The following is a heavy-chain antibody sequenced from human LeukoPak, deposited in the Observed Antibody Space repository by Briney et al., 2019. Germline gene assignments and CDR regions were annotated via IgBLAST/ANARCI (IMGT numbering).Heavy chain of an antibody. CDR1: GYTFTSYY. V-gene: IGHV1-46*01. CDR2: INPSGGST. J-gene: IGHJ6*03. CDR3: ARAANDFWSGYPKDYYYYYMDV. D-gene: IGHD3-3*01. Sequence: ASVKVSCKASGYTFTSYYMHWVRQAPRQGLEWMGIINPSGGSTSCAQKFQGRVTMTRDMSTSTVYMELSSLRSEDTAVYYCARAANDFWSGYPKDYYYYYMDVWGKGTTVTVSS.